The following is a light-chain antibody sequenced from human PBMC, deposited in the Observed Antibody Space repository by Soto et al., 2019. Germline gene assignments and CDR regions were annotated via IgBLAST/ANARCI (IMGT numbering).Light chain of an antibody. V-gene: IGKV1-5*01. CDR1: QSISSW. CDR3: QQYNSYSRT. Sequence: DIQMTQSPSTLSASVGDRVTITCRASQSISSWLAWYQQKPGKAPKLLIYDASRLESGVPARFSGSGSGTEFTLTISGLQADDVATYYCQQYNSYSRTFGQGTKVEIK. J-gene: IGKJ1*01. CDR2: DAS.